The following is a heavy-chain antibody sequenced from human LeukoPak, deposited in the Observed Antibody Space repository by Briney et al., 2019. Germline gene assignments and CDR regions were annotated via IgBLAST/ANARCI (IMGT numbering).Heavy chain of an antibody. Sequence: GGSLRLSCAASGFTFNNCAMHWVRQAPGKGLEWVAVIFYDGSVYYYADSVKGRFTISRDNSKSTLYLQMNSLRAEDTAVYYCAKGPSSSPYYYYMDVWGKGTTVTVSS. V-gene: IGHV3-30*04. D-gene: IGHD6-13*01. J-gene: IGHJ6*03. CDR2: IFYDGSVY. CDR3: AKGPSSSPYYYYMDV. CDR1: GFTFNNCA.